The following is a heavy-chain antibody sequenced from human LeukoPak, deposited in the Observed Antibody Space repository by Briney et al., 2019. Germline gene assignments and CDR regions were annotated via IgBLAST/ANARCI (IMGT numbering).Heavy chain of an antibody. J-gene: IGHJ4*02. CDR1: GASFSDYY. CDR2: INRSGGT. CDR3: SADHY. V-gene: IGHV4-34*01. Sequence: SETLSLTCTVYGASFSDYYWSWIRQSPGKGLEWIGEINRSGGTNYNPSLRSRVTISIDTSKSQFSLNLSAATAADTAVYYCSADHYWGQGTLVTVSS.